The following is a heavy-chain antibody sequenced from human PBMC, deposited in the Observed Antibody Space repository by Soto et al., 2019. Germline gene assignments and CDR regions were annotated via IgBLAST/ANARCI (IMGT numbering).Heavy chain of an antibody. V-gene: IGHV1-18*04. CDR3: ARENPRNPYNNQRLDYYYYGMDV. CDR2: ISAYNGDT. J-gene: IGHJ6*02. Sequence: ASVKVSCKASGYTFRSYGISWVRQAPGQGLEWVGWISAYNGDTHYAPKFQDRITLTTETSTDTAYMELRSLRLDDTAVYYCARENPRNPYNNQRLDYYYYGMDVWGQGTTVTVSS. D-gene: IGHD4-4*01. CDR1: GYTFRSYG.